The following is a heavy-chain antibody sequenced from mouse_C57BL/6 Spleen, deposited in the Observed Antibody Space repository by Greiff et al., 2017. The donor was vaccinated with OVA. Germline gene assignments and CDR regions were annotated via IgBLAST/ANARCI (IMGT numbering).Heavy chain of an antibody. J-gene: IGHJ2*01. Sequence: QVQLQQPGAELVKPGASVKLSCKASGYTFTSYWMQWVKQRPGQGLEWIGEIDPSDSYTNYNQKFKGKATLTVDTSSSTAYMQLSSLTSEDSAVYYCARNHYGNYDLDYWGRGTTLTVSS. CDR2: IDPSDSYT. V-gene: IGHV1-50*01. CDR3: ARNHYGNYDLDY. CDR1: GYTFTSYW. D-gene: IGHD2-1*01.